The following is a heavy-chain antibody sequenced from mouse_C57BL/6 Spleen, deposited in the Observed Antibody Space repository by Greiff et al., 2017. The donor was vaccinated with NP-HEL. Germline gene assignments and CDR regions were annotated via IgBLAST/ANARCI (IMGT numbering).Heavy chain of an antibody. CDR2: INPSNGGT. J-gene: IGHJ2*01. V-gene: IGHV1-53*01. Sequence: QLQQPGTELVKPGASVKLSCKASGYTFTSYWMHWVKQRPGQGLEWIGNINPSNGGTNYNEKFKSKATLTVDKSSSTAYMQLSSLTSEDSAVYYCARDITTVVGYYFDYWGQGTTLTVSS. CDR3: ARDITTVVGYYFDY. CDR1: GYTFTSYW. D-gene: IGHD1-1*01.